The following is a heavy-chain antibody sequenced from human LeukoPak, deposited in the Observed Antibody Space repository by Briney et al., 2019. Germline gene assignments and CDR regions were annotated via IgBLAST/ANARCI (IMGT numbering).Heavy chain of an antibody. CDR3: AKDLGYYDSSGLADY. D-gene: IGHD3-22*01. J-gene: IGHJ4*02. Sequence: GGSLRLSCAASGFTFSSYGKHWVRQAPGKGLEWVAVIWYDGSNKYYADSVKGRFTISRDNSKNTLYLQMNSLRAEDTAVYYCAKDLGYYDSSGLADYWGQGTLVTVSS. CDR2: IWYDGSNK. V-gene: IGHV3-33*06. CDR1: GFTFSSYG.